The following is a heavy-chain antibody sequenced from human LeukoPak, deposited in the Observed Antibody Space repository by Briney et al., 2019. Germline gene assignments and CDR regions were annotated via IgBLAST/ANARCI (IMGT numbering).Heavy chain of an antibody. D-gene: IGHD1-1*01. V-gene: IGHV3-23*01. CDR1: GFTFSSYA. CDR2: ISGSGDRT. CDR3: ARETGTLDY. J-gene: IGHJ4*02. Sequence: GGSLRLSCAASGFTFSSYAMSWVRQAPGKGLEWVSAISGSGDRTYYADSVKGRFTISRDNAKNSLYLQMNSLRAEDTAVYYCARETGTLDYWGQGTLVTVSS.